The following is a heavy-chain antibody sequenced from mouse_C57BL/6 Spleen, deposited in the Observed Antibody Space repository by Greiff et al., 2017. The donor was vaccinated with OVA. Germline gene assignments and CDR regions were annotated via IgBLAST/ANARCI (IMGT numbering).Heavy chain of an antibody. Sequence: EVKLMESGGGLVQPGGSLKLSCAASGFTFSDYYMYWVRQTPEKRLEWVAYISNGGGSTYYPDTVKGRFTISRDNAKNTLYLQMSRLKSEDTAMYYCARATGSSIFDYWGQGTTLTVSS. J-gene: IGHJ2*01. CDR3: ARATGSSIFDY. CDR2: ISNGGGST. CDR1: GFTFSDYY. V-gene: IGHV5-12*01. D-gene: IGHD1-1*01.